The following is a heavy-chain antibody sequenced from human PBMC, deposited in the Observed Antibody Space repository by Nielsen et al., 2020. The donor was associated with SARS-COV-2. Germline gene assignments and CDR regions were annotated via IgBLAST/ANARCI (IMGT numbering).Heavy chain of an antibody. J-gene: IGHJ4*02. CDR3: ARSAYDYSHFDY. Sequence: SLKISCAASGFTFDDYAMHWVRQVPGKGLEWVSGVSWNSAYMAYADSVKGRITISRDNAKNSLYLQMNSLRAEDTALYYCARSAYDYSHFDYWGQGTLVTVAS. D-gene: IGHD5-12*01. CDR2: VSWNSAYM. CDR1: GFTFDDYA. V-gene: IGHV3-9*01.